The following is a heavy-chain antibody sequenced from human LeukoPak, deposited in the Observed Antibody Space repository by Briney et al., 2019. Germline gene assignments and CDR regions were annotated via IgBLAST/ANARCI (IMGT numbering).Heavy chain of an antibody. J-gene: IGHJ4*02. V-gene: IGHV4-4*07. CDR2: LYSSGDT. CDR3: ARGISGSTKRYYFDS. CDR1: GGSISGYY. Sequence: SETLSLTCTVSGGSISGYYWNWVRQPADRGLEWIGRLYSSGDTYYNPSLKSRLTMSVDTSKNQFSLKLRSVTAADTAVYYCARGISGSTKRYYFDSWGQGALVTVPS. D-gene: IGHD6-19*01.